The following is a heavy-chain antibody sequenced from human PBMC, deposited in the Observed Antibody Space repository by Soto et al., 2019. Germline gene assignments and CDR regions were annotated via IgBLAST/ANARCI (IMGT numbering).Heavy chain of an antibody. D-gene: IGHD6-6*01. Sequence: QVQLVQSGAEVKKPGSSVKVSCKASGGTFSSYAIIWVRQAPGQGLEWMGGIIPIFGTANYAQKFQGRVTITADESTSTAYMELSSLRSEDTAVYYCARGDSSSSLLHERMEDNWFDPWGQGTLVTVSS. CDR3: ARGDSSSSLLHERMEDNWFDP. CDR2: IIPIFGTA. V-gene: IGHV1-69*01. CDR1: GGTFSSYA. J-gene: IGHJ5*02.